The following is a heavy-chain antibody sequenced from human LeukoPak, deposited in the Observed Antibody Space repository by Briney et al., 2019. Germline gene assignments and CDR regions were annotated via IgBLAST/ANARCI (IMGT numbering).Heavy chain of an antibody. D-gene: IGHD2-21*02. V-gene: IGHV1-2*02. J-gene: IGHJ4*02. CDR1: GYTFTDNC. CDR3: VRVTYCGSACYYSVDS. CDR2: INHKTAGT. Sequence: ASVKLSCNVSGYTFTDNCLHWVRQAPGQGLDWMGVINHKTAGTTYAQTVPGPIPVTSDPSVRTVYMALRGMGPNATAIYCCVRVTYCGSACYYSVDSWGQGTLVTVSS.